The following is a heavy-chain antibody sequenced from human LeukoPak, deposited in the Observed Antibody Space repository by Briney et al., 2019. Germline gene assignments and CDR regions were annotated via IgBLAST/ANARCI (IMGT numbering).Heavy chain of an antibody. CDR2: INPSGGSR. CDR3: ARGQDGIAVVGMDLSAFDP. J-gene: IGHJ5*02. CDR1: GYRFSDYY. V-gene: IGHV1-46*01. Sequence: EASVKVSCKTSGYRFSDYYIHWVRQAPGQGLEWVGIINPSGGSRTYAQQFLGRVTMTRDTSTSTVYMELSSLSSEDTAVYYCARGQDGIAVVGMDLSAFDPWGQGTLVTVSS. D-gene: IGHD6-19*01.